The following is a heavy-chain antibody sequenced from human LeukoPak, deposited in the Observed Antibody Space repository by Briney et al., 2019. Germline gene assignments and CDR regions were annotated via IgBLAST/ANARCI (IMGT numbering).Heavy chain of an antibody. CDR3: ATEGDYGTAKGNFDY. V-gene: IGHV3-30-3*01. D-gene: IGHD4-17*01. Sequence: GGSLRLSCAASGFTFSSYAMHWVRQAPGKGLEWVAIISYDGSNKHYTDSVKGRFTISRDNSKNTLYLQMNSLRAEDTAVYYCATEGDYGTAKGNFDYWGQGTLVTVSS. CDR1: GFTFSSYA. CDR2: ISYDGSNK. J-gene: IGHJ4*02.